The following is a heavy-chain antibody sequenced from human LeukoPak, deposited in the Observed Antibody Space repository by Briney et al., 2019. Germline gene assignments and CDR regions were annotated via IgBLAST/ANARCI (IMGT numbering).Heavy chain of an antibody. V-gene: IGHV4-59*01. CDR3: ARALIVVVPAASNWFDP. CDR1: GGSISSYY. Sequence: SETLSLTCTVSGGSISSYYWSWIRQPPGKGLEWIGYIYYSGSTNDNPSLKSRVTISVDTSKNQFSLKLSSVTAADTAVYYCARALIVVVPAASNWFDPWGQGTLVTVSS. CDR2: IYYSGST. D-gene: IGHD2-2*01. J-gene: IGHJ5*02.